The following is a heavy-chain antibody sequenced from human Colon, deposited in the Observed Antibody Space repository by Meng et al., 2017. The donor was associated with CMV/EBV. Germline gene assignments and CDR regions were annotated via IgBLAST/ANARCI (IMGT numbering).Heavy chain of an antibody. V-gene: IGHV3-21*06. CDR1: GFSISNSR. Sequence: GESLKISCAASGFSISNSRMSWVRRAPGKGLEWISRIRDSDGVASYAASVKGRFTIYRDNANDSLYLQMNSLRAEDTAVYYCARGSSWGRLDYWGQGTLVTVSS. J-gene: IGHJ4*02. CDR3: ARGSSWGRLDY. CDR2: IRDSDGVA. D-gene: IGHD7-27*01.